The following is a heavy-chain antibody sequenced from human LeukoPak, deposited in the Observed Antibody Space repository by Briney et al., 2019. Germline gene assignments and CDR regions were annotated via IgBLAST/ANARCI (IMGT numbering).Heavy chain of an antibody. CDR2: INRDGSST. D-gene: IGHD5-18*01. CDR3: ARGGGYSYGSFDY. V-gene: IGHV3-74*01. Sequence: GGSMRLSCAASGIIFSNYWMHWVRQAPGKGLVWVSRINRDGSSTSYADSVKGRFTISRDNAKNTLYLQMNSLRAEDTAVYYCARGGGYSYGSFDYWGQGTLVTVSS. CDR1: GIIFSNYW. J-gene: IGHJ4*02.